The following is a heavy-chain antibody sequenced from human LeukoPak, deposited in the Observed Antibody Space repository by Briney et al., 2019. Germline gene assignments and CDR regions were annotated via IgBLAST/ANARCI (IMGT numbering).Heavy chain of an antibody. V-gene: IGHV4-39*07. CDR2: IYYSGST. Sequence: SETLSLTCTVSGGSITSSNYYWGWIRQPPGKGLEWIGSIYYSGSTNYNPSLKSLVTISVDTSKNQFSLKLSSVTAADTAVYYCARVQFVEMATIHNWFDPWGQGTLVTVSS. D-gene: IGHD5-24*01. CDR3: ARVQFVEMATIHNWFDP. CDR1: GGSITSSNYY. J-gene: IGHJ5*02.